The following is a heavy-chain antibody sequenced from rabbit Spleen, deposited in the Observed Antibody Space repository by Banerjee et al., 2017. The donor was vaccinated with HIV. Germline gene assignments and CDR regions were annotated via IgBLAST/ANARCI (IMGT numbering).Heavy chain of an antibody. V-gene: IGHV1S47*01. J-gene: IGHJ4*01. Sequence: QEQLVESGGGLVQPGGSLKLSCKASGFDFSDYGMSWVRQAPGKGLEWIGYIDPIFGGTYYASWVNGRFTISSHNAQNTLFLQLNSLTVADTATYFCVRNSGWGVSYFTLWGPGTLVTVS. CDR1: GFDFSDYG. CDR2: IDPIFGGT. CDR3: VRNSGWGVSYFTL. D-gene: IGHD4-1*01.